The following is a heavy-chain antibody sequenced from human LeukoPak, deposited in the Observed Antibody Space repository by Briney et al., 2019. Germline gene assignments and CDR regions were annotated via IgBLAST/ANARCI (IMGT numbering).Heavy chain of an antibody. CDR1: GFSFSSYA. CDR3: ADSNYWYPIDY. J-gene: IGHJ4*02. CDR2: ISRSGDTT. Sequence: GGSLRLSCAASGFSFSSYAMRWVRQAPGKGLERVSSISRSGDTTYYADSVKGRFTISRDNSKNTLYLQMNSLRAEDTAVYFCADSNYWYPIDYWGQGTLVTVSS. V-gene: IGHV3-23*01. D-gene: IGHD4-11*01.